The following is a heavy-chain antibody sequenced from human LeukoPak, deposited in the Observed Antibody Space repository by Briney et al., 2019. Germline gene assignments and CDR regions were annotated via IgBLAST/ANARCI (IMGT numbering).Heavy chain of an antibody. J-gene: IGHJ4*02. D-gene: IGHD1-1*01. V-gene: IGHV3-7*01. CDR2: IKQDGGEK. CDR3: ARSTAGFDY. Sequence: GGSLRLSCAASGFTFSVYSMTWVRQAPGKGLEWVANIKQDGGEKHYVDSVKGRFTISRDNAKNSLYLQMNSLRAEDTAVYYCARSTAGFDYWGQGTLVTVSS. CDR1: GFTFSVYS.